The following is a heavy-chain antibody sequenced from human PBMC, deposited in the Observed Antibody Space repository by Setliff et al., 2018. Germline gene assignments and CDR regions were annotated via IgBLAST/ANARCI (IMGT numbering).Heavy chain of an antibody. CDR3: AREQWLDPPGYYYMDV. Sequence: SETLSLTCSVSGGSINEYYWSWFQQPAGKGLEWIGRIYSDENTDYNPSLKSRVTMSIDTSKNQFSLKLNSVTAADMAVYYCAREQWLDPPGYYYMDVWAKGTTVTVSS. CDR2: IYSDENT. V-gene: IGHV4-4*07. J-gene: IGHJ6*03. CDR1: GGSINEYY. D-gene: IGHD6-19*01.